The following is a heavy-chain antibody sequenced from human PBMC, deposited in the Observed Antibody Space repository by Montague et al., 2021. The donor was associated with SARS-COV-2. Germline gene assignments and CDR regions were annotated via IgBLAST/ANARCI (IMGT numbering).Heavy chain of an antibody. Sequence: SETLSLTCTVSGGSISSYYWSWIRQPPGKGLEWIGYIYYSGSTNYNPTLKSRVTISVDTSKNQFSLKPSSVTAAGTAVYYCATLPSSITIFGVVQGYYFDDWGQGTLVTVSS. J-gene: IGHJ4*02. CDR1: GGSISSYY. D-gene: IGHD3-3*01. V-gene: IGHV4-59*08. CDR3: ATLPSSITIFGVVQGYYFDD. CDR2: IYYSGST.